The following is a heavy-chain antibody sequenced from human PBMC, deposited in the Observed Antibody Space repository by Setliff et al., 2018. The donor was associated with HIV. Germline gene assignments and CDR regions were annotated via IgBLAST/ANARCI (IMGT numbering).Heavy chain of an antibody. CDR2: INHSGST. V-gene: IGHV4-34*01. Sequence: SETLSLTCAVYGGSFSDYYWSWIRQPPGKGLEWIGEINHSGSTNYNPSLKRRVTISVDTSKNQFSLKLNSVTAADTAVYYCARGYYDSSGYPFYYFDYWGQGTLVTVSS. CDR1: GGSFSDYY. CDR3: ARGYYDSSGYPFYYFDY. J-gene: IGHJ4*02. D-gene: IGHD3-22*01.